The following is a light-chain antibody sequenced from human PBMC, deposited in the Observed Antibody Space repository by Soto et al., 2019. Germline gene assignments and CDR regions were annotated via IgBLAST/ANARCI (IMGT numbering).Light chain of an antibody. V-gene: IGKV3-15*01. CDR1: QGIGNT. Sequence: EIVMTQSPATLSVSPGEGATLSCRASQGIGNTLAWYPQKPGQTPRLLIDRTSIRATGVPARFSGSASGTECTLTITSLQSEDFAVYYCQHYANWPLTFGGGTKIESK. CDR2: RTS. CDR3: QHYANWPLT. J-gene: IGKJ4*01.